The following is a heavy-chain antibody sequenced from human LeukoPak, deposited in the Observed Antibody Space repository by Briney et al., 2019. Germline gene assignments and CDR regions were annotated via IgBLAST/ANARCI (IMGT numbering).Heavy chain of an antibody. CDR1: GGSTSSSSYY. D-gene: IGHD3-22*01. Sequence: PSETLSLTCTVSGGSTSSSSYYWGWIRQPPGKGLEWIGSIYYSGSTYYNPSLKSRVTISVDTSKNQFSLKLSSVTAADTAVYYCARRPGGYYDSSGYFDYWGQGTLVTVSS. CDR3: ARRPGGYYDSSGYFDY. CDR2: IYYSGST. J-gene: IGHJ4*02. V-gene: IGHV4-39*01.